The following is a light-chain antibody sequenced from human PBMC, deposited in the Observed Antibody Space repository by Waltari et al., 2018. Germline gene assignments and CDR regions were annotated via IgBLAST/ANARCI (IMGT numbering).Light chain of an antibody. CDR1: QTVLYTSNNRSY. Sequence: IVMTQSLDSLAVSLGERATINCKSSQTVLYTSNNRSYLTWFQQKPGQPPKLLIYWASTRESWVPDRFSGSGSGTDFTLTITGLQAEDVAVYYCQQYYSTPPTFGQGTKVEVK. V-gene: IGKV4-1*01. J-gene: IGKJ1*01. CDR3: QQYYSTPPT. CDR2: WAS.